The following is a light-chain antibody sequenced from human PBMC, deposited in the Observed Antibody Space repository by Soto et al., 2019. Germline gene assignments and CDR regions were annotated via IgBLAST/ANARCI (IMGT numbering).Light chain of an antibody. CDR3: LQYYSAPFT. J-gene: IGKJ5*01. CDR2: AAS. CDR1: QGITNY. Sequence: DIQMTQSPSSLSASVGDRVTITCRASQGITNYLAWFQQKPGKVPNLLIYAASTLKWGVPSRFSGSASGADLTLTITSPQSEDVATYYCLQYYSAPFTFGQGTRLEIK. V-gene: IGKV1-27*01.